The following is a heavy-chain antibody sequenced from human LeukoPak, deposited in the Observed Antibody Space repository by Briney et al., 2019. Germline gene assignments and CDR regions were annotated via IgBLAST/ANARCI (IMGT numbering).Heavy chain of an antibody. CDR1: GGSISSYY. CDR3: ARDGDGYNFDAFDI. J-gene: IGHJ3*02. D-gene: IGHD5-24*01. Sequence: SETLSLTCTVSGGSISSYYWSWIRQPPGKGLEWIGYIYYSGSTYYNPSLKSRVTISVDRSKNQFSLKLSSVTAADTAVYYCARDGDGYNFDAFDIWGQGTMVTVSS. CDR2: IYYSGST. V-gene: IGHV4-59*12.